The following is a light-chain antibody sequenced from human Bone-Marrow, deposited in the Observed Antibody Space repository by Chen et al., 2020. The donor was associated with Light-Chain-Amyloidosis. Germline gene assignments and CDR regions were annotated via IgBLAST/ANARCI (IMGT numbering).Light chain of an antibody. V-gene: IGLV2-14*01. Sequence: QSALTQPASVSGSPGQSITISCTGTSSDVGGDNHVSWYQQHPDNAPKLMIYEVTNRPSWVPDRFSGSKSDTTASLTISGLQTEDEADYFCSSYTITNTLVFGSGTRLTVL. CDR2: EVT. J-gene: IGLJ1*01. CDR1: SSDVGGDNH. CDR3: SSYTITNTLV.